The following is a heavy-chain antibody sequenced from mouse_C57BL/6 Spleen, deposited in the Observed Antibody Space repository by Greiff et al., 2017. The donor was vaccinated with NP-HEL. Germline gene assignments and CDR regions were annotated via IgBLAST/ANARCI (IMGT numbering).Heavy chain of an antibody. Sequence: EVQLQQSGAELVRPGASVKLSRTASGFNIKDDYMHWVKQRPEQGLEWIGWIDPENGDTEYASKFQGKATITADTSSNTAYLQLSSLTSEDTAVYYCTTDGPGSFDYWGQGTTLTVSS. CDR3: TTDGPGSFDY. CDR2: IDPENGDT. V-gene: IGHV14-4*01. D-gene: IGHD2-3*01. J-gene: IGHJ2*01. CDR1: GFNIKDDY.